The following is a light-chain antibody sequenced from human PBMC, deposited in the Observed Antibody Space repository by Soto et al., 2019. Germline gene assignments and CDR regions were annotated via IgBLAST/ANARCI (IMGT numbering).Light chain of an antibody. CDR1: SSDVGAYNY. V-gene: IGLV2-14*01. J-gene: IGLJ2*01. CDR2: EVN. CDR3: NSYTTCSTLV. Sequence: QSALTQPASVSGSPGQSITISCTGTSSDVGAYNYVSWYQQHPGKAPKLLIYEVNDRPSGVSHRFSGSKSGNTASLTISGLQAEDEADYYCNSYTTCSTLVFGGGTKLTVL.